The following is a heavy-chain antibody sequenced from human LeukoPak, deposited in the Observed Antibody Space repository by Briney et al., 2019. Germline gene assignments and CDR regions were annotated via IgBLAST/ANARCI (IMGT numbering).Heavy chain of an antibody. J-gene: IGHJ4*02. Sequence: GGSLRLSCAASGFTFSNAWMSWVRQAPGKGLERVGRIKRKTDVGTTDYAAPVKGRFTISRDDSKTPLYLQMNSLKTEDTAVYYCTAGLGYTDHDYWGQGTLVTVSS. CDR3: TAGLGYTDHDY. D-gene: IGHD3-16*02. CDR1: GFTFSNAW. CDR2: IKRKTDVGTT. V-gene: IGHV3-15*01.